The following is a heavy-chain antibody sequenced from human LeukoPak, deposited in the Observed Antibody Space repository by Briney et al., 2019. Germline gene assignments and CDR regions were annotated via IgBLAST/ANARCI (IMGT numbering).Heavy chain of an antibody. J-gene: IGHJ4*02. CDR3: ASGGGTDYGDLYYFDY. V-gene: IGHV1-69*04. CDR2: IIPILGIA. D-gene: IGHD4-17*01. Sequence: ASVKVSCKASGGTFSSYAISWVRQAPGQGLEWMGKIIPILGIANYAQKFQGRVTITADKSTSTAYMELSSLRSEDTAVYYCASGGGTDYGDLYYFDYWGQGTLVTVSS. CDR1: GGTFSSYA.